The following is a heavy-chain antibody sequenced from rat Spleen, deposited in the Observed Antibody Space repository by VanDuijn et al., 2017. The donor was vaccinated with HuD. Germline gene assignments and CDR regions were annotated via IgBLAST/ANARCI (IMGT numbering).Heavy chain of an antibody. Sequence: EVQLVESGGNLVQPGRSLRLSCAASGFTFSDYYMAWVRQTPTKGLDWVATISSDGRRNYYRDSVKGRFTISRDNAKSSLYLQMDSLRSEDTATYYCARAGYLRDWYFDFWGPGTMVTVSS. CDR3: ARAGYLRDWYFDF. CDR2: ISSDGRRN. D-gene: IGHD2-2*01. V-gene: IGHV5-7*01. CDR1: GFTFSDYY. J-gene: IGHJ1*01.